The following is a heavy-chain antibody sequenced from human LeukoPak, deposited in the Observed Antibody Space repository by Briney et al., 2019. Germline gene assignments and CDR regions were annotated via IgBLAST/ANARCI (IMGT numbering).Heavy chain of an antibody. CDR3: AKVQYSSSWYDY. D-gene: IGHD6-13*01. CDR2: ISGSGGST. V-gene: IGHV3-23*01. CDR1: GFTFSSYA. J-gene: IGHJ4*02. Sequence: GGSLRLSCAASGFTFSSYAMSWVRQAPGKGLEWVSAISGSGGSTYYADSVKGRFTISRDNSKNTLYLQMNGLRAEDTAVYYCAKVQYSSSWYDYWGQGTLVTVSS.